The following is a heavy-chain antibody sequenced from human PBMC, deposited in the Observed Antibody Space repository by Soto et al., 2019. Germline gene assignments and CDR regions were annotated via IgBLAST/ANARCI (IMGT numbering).Heavy chain of an antibody. CDR1: GFTFGDYA. CDR2: IRSKAYGGTT. D-gene: IGHD2-21*01. J-gene: IGHJ4*02. V-gene: IGHV3-49*03. CDR3: TRDRAVILYYFDY. Sequence: PGGSLRLSCTASGFTFGDYAMSWFRQAPGKGLEWVGFIRSKAYGGTTEYAASVKGRFTISRDVSKSIAYLQMNSLKTEDTAVYYCTRDRAVILYYFDYWGQGTLVTVSS.